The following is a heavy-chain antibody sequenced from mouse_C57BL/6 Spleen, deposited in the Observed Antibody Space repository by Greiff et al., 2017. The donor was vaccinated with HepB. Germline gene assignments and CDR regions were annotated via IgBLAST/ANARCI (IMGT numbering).Heavy chain of an antibody. CDR3: ARGGNRWYFDV. J-gene: IGHJ1*03. V-gene: IGHV1-19*01. CDR1: GYTFTDYY. D-gene: IGHD2-1*01. Sequence: VQLQQSGPVLVKPGASVKMSCKASGYTFTDYYMNWVKQSHGKSLEWIGVINPYNGGTSYNQKFKGKATLTVDKSSSTAYMELNSLTSEDSAVYYCARGGNRWYFDVWGTGTTVTVSS. CDR2: INPYNGGT.